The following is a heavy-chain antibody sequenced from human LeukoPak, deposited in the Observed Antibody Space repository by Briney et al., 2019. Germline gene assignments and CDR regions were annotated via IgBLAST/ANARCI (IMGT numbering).Heavy chain of an antibody. Sequence: ASVKVSCKASGYTFTGYYMHWVRQAPGQGLEWMGWINPNSGGTNYAQKFQGRVTMTRDTSISTAYMELSSLRSDDTSVYYCASVYGDYYYYYGMDVWGQGTTVTVSS. CDR3: ASVYGDYYYYYGMDV. CDR1: GYTFTGYY. D-gene: IGHD4-17*01. J-gene: IGHJ6*02. CDR2: INPNSGGT. V-gene: IGHV1-2*02.